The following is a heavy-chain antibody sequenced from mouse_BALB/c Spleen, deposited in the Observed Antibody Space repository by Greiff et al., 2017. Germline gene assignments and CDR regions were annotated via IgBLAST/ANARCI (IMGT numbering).Heavy chain of an antibody. CDR2: ISSGGSYT. CDR1: GFTFSSYA. Sequence: DVMLVESGGGLVKPGGSLKLSCAASGFTFSSYAMSWVRQSPEKRLEWVAEISSGGSYTYYPDTVTGRFTISRDNAKNTLYLEMSSLRSEDTAMYYCATYDYDWFAYWGQGTLVTVSA. CDR3: ATYDYDWFAY. D-gene: IGHD2-4*01. J-gene: IGHJ3*01. V-gene: IGHV5-9-4*01.